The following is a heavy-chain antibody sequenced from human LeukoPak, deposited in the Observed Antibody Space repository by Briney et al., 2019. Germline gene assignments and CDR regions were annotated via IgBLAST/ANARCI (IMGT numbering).Heavy chain of an antibody. J-gene: IGHJ4*02. V-gene: IGHV3-30*18. CDR3: AKDTSYYGSGNYFDY. D-gene: IGHD3-10*01. CDR1: GFTFSSYG. Sequence: GGSLRLSCAASGFTFSSYGMHWVRQAPGKGLEWVAVISYDGSNKYYADSVKGRFTISRGNSKNTLYLQMNSLRAEDTAVYYCAKDTSYYGSGNYFDYWGQGTLVTVSS. CDR2: ISYDGSNK.